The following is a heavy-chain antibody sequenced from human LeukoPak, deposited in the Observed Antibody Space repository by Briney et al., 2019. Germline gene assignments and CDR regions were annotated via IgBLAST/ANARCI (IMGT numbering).Heavy chain of an antibody. CDR3: ARDFPNVGP. J-gene: IGHJ5*02. CDR1: GGSISSYY. CDR2: IYYSGST. Sequence: NPSETLSLTCTVSGGSISSYYWSWIRQPPGKGLEWIGYIYYSGSTNYNPSLKSRVTISVDTSKNQFSLKLSSVTAADTAVYYCARDFPNVGPWGQGTLVTVSS. V-gene: IGHV4-59*01. D-gene: IGHD1-26*01.